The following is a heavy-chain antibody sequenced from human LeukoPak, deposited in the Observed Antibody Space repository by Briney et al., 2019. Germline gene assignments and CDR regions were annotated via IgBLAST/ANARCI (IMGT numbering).Heavy chain of an antibody. J-gene: IGHJ4*02. CDR1: GFTFSSYS. V-gene: IGHV3-72*01. CDR3: ALYYYDSSGYYYFDY. Sequence: PGGSLRLSCAASGFTFSSYSMNWVRQAPGKGLEWVGRTRNKANSYTTEYAASVKGRFTISRDDSKNSLYLQMNSLKTEDTAVYYCALYYYDSSGYYYFDYRGQGTLVTVSS. D-gene: IGHD3-22*01. CDR2: TRNKANSYTT.